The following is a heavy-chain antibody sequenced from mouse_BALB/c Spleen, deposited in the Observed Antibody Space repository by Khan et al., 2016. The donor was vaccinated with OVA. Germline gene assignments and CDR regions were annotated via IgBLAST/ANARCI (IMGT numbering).Heavy chain of an antibody. J-gene: IGHJ2*01. Sequence: VQLQQSGAELAKPGASVKMSCKASGYTFTTYWMHWVKQRPGQGLEWIGYINPTSGYTDYNEKFKDRATLSADKSSSTAYMQLSSLTSEDSAVYYCTRDSIDYCGQGTTLTVSS. CDR3: TRDSIDY. V-gene: IGHV1-7*01. CDR2: INPTSGYT. CDR1: GYTFTTYW.